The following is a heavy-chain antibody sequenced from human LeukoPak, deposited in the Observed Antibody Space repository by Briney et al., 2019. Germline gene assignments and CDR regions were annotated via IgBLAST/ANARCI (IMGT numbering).Heavy chain of an antibody. Sequence: GASVKLSCKASGGTFSSYAISWVRQAPGQGLEWMGGIIPIFGTANYAQKFQGRVTITADESTSTAYMELSSLRSEDTAVYYCARDRASSYDSSGYYDIHQYYYYGMDVWGQGTTVTVSS. CDR2: IIPIFGTA. V-gene: IGHV1-69*13. J-gene: IGHJ6*02. D-gene: IGHD3-22*01. CDR3: ARDRASSYDSSGYYDIHQYYYYGMDV. CDR1: GGTFSSYA.